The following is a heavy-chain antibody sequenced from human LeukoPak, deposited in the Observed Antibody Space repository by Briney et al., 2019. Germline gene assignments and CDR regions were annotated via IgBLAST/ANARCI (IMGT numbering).Heavy chain of an antibody. CDR1: GFTVSSNY. CDR2: IYSGGST. CDR3: ASGLGSHYYYYMDV. V-gene: IGHV3-53*01. Sequence: PGGSLRLSCAASGFTVSSNYMSWVRQAPGKGLEWVSVIYSGGSTYYADSVKGRFTISRDNSKNTLYLQMNSLRAEDTAVYYCASGLGSHYYYYMDVWGKGTTVTVSS. J-gene: IGHJ6*03. D-gene: IGHD1-26*01.